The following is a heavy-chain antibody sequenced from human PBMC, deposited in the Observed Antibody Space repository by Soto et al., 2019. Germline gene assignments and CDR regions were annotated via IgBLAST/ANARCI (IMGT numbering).Heavy chain of an antibody. CDR3: ARGRLLWVVTAAPEFDY. CDR2: IYYSGST. V-gene: IGHV4-30-4*01. J-gene: IGHJ4*02. CDR1: GGSISSGDYY. Sequence: SETLSLTCTVSGGSISSGDYYWSWIRQPPGKGLEWIGYIYYSGSTYYNPSLKSRVTISVDTSKNQFSLKLSSVTAADTAVYYWARGRLLWVVTAAPEFDYWGQGTLVTVSS. D-gene: IGHD2-21*02.